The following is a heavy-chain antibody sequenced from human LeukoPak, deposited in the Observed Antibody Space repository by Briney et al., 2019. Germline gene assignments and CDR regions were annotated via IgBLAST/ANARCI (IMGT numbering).Heavy chain of an antibody. V-gene: IGHV3-11*01. CDR1: GFTFSDYY. CDR3: ARVPQFYSPLDY. J-gene: IGHJ4*02. Sequence: NPGGSLRLSRAASGFTFSDYYMTWIRQAPGKGLEWVSYMSDNGNSIYYADSVKGRFTISRDNAKNSLYLQMNSLRADDTAVYFCARVPQFYSPLDYWGQGTLVTVSS. D-gene: IGHD2/OR15-2a*01. CDR2: MSDNGNSI.